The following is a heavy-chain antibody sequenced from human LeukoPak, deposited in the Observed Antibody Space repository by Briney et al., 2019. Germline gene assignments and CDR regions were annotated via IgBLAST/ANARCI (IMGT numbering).Heavy chain of an antibody. J-gene: IGHJ4*02. CDR2: ISDSSIST. Sequence: ETLSLTCAVYGGSFSGYYWSWVRQAPGKGLEWVSGISDSSISTYYAESVKGRFTISRDNSKNTLYLQMNSLRAEDTALYYCATHPAWGSFDDWGQGTLVTVSS. CDR1: GGSFSGYY. D-gene: IGHD3-16*01. CDR3: ATHPAWGSFDD. V-gene: IGHV3-23*01.